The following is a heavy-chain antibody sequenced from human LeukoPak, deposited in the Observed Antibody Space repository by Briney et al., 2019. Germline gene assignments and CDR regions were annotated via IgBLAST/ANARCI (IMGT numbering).Heavy chain of an antibody. CDR2: INHSGST. J-gene: IGHJ5*02. CDR3: ARGVNDFWSGSDRQIDP. CDR1: GGSFSGYY. V-gene: IGHV4-34*01. D-gene: IGHD3-3*01. Sequence: SETLSLTCAVYGGSFSGYYWSSIRQPPGKGLEWIGEINHSGSTNYNPSLKSRVTISVDTSKNQFSLKLSSVTAADTAVYYCARGVNDFWSGSDRQIDPWGQGTLVTVSS.